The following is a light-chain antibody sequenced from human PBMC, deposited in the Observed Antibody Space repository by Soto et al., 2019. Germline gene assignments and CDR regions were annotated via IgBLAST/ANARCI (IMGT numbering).Light chain of an antibody. J-gene: IGKJ1*01. CDR1: QSISSW. Sequence: IRMYQSPSTLSAYVGDRVTITCRASQSISSWLAWYQQKPGKAPKLLIFDASSLKTGVPSRFSGSGSGTEFTLTISNLQPDDFATHYCQQYDSYSPGPFGQ. CDR3: QQYDSYSPGP. CDR2: DAS. V-gene: IGKV1-5*01.